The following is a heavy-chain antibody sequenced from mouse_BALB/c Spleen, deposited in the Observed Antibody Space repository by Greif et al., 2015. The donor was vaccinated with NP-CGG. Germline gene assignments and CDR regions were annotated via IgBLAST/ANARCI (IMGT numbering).Heavy chain of an antibody. V-gene: IGHV5-6*02. CDR3: ARQGSYYAWFAY. Sequence: EVKLVESGGDLVRPGGSLKLSCAASGFTFSSYGMSWVRQTPDKRLEWVATISSGGSYTYYPGSVKGRFTISRDNAKNTLYLQMSSLKSEDTAMYYCARQGSYYAWFAYRGQGTLVTVSA. D-gene: IGHD1-1*02. CDR1: GFTFSSYG. J-gene: IGHJ3*01. CDR2: ISSGGSYT.